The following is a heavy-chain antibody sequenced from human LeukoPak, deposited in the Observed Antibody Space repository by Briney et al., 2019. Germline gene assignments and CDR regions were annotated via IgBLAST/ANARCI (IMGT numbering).Heavy chain of an antibody. V-gene: IGHV1-2*06. CDR1: GYTFTGYY. D-gene: IGHD5-18*01. CDR3: ARETNTAMDRKPLDY. CDR2: INPNSGGT. Sequence: ASVKVSCKASGYTFTGYYIHWVRQAPGQGLEWMGRINPNSGGTDYAQKFQGRVTITADESTSTAYMELSSLRSEDTAVYYCARETNTAMDRKPLDYWGQGTLVTVSS. J-gene: IGHJ4*02.